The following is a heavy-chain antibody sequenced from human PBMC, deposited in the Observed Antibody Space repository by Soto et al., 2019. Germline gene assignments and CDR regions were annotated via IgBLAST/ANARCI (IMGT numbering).Heavy chain of an antibody. Sequence: PSETLSLTCVVSGGTVASSHWWSWVRQSPGGGLEWIGNVYHTGDTNFNPSLQSRVTISVDESNNQFSLRLNSLTAADTAVYFCAREIVTAGGNNYFDPWGPGTLVTVSS. CDR2: VYHTGDT. D-gene: IGHD2-21*02. J-gene: IGHJ5*02. CDR3: AREIVTAGGNNYFDP. CDR1: GGTVASSHW. V-gene: IGHV4-4*02.